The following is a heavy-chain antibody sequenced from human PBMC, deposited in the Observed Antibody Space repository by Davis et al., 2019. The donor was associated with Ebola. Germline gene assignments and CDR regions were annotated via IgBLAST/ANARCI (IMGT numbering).Heavy chain of an antibody. J-gene: IGHJ6*02. D-gene: IGHD3-3*01. CDR1: GGSFSGYY. CDR2: VNHSGST. V-gene: IGHV4-34*01. Sequence: GSLRLSCAVYGGSFSGYYWSWIRQPQGKGLEWIGEVNHSGSTNYNPSLKSRVTISVDTSTNQFSLKLSSVTAADTAVYYCARVRIWKRYGMDVWGQGTTVTVSS. CDR3: ARVRIWKRYGMDV.